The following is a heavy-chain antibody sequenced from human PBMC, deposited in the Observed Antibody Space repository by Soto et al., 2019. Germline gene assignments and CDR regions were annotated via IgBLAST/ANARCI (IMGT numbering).Heavy chain of an antibody. CDR1: GYSISSGYY. V-gene: IGHV4-38-2*01. J-gene: IGHJ4*02. CDR3: ARVAIATYYDFWTGYYDYFDY. Sequence: SETLSLTCAVSGYSISSGYYWGWIRQPPGKGLEWIGSIYHSGSTYYNPSLKSRVTISVDTSKNQFSLKLSSVTAADTAVYYCARVAIATYYDFWTGYYDYFDYWGQGTLLTVSS. CDR2: IYHSGST. D-gene: IGHD3-3*01.